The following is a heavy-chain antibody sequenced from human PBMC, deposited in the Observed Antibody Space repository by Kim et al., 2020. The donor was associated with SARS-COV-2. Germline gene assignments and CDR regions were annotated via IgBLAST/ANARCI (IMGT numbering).Heavy chain of an antibody. CDR3: ARDRRRGGSCYSYCVHS. CDR1: DGSISSNY. D-gene: IGHD2-15*01. V-gene: IGHV4-4*07. Sequence: SETLSLTCTVSDGSISSNYWSWIRQRAGKGLEWIWRIYTSGSTNYNSSLKSRITMSVDTSKNQFSLTLSSGTAAATAVSYCARDRRRGGSCYSYCVHS. J-gene: IGHJ5*01. CDR2: IYTSGST.